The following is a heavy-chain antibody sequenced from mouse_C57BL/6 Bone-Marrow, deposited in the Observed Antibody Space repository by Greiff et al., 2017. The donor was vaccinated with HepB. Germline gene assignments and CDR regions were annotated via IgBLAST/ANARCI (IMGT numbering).Heavy chain of an antibody. CDR3: AAYYYGSSYLLFAY. Sequence: VQLKESGPELVKPGASVKISCKASGYSFTDYNMNWVKQSNGKSLEWIGVINPNYGTTSYNQKFKGKATLTVDQSSSTAYMQLNSLTSEDSAVYYCAAYYYGSSYLLFAYWGQGTLVTVSA. J-gene: IGHJ3*01. D-gene: IGHD1-1*01. CDR1: GYSFTDYN. V-gene: IGHV1-39*01. CDR2: INPNYGTT.